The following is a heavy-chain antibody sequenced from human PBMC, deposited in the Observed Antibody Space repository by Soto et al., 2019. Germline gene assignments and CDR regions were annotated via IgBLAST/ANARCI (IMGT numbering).Heavy chain of an antibody. CDR1: GFTFSSYW. CDR3: ARDWGIYCSGGSCYLGWFDP. V-gene: IGHV3-7*01. Sequence: GGSLRLSCAASGFTFSSYWMSWVRQAPGKGLEWVANIKQDGSEKYYVDSVKGRFTISRDNAKNSLYLQMNSLRAEDTAVYYCARDWGIYCSGGSCYLGWFDPWGQGTLVTVSS. J-gene: IGHJ5*02. D-gene: IGHD2-15*01. CDR2: IKQDGSEK.